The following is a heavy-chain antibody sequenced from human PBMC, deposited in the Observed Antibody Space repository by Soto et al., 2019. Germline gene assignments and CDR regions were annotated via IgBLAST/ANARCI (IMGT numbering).Heavy chain of an antibody. CDR2: IWYDGSNK. D-gene: IGHD3-22*01. V-gene: IGHV3-33*01. J-gene: IGHJ3*02. CDR3: ARGGTPYDSSGGAFDI. CDR1: VFTFSSYV. Sequence: LXLSGAASVFTFSSYVMHWVRQAPGKGLEWVAVIWYDGSNKYYADSVKGRFTISRDNSKNTLYLQMNSLRAEDTAVYYCARGGTPYDSSGGAFDIWGQGTMVTVSS.